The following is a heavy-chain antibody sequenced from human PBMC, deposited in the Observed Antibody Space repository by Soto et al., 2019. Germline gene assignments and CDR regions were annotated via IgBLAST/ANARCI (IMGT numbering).Heavy chain of an antibody. V-gene: IGHV4-34*01. J-gene: IGHJ6*02. D-gene: IGHD4-17*01. CDR2: INHSGST. CDR3: ARDHRLRDYYYYYGMDV. Sequence: SETLSLTCAVYGGSFSGYYWSWIRQPPGKGLEWIGEINHSGSTNYNPSLKSRVTISVDTSKNQFSLKLSSVTAADTAVYYCARDHRLRDYYYYYGMDVWGQGTTVTVSS. CDR1: GGSFSGYY.